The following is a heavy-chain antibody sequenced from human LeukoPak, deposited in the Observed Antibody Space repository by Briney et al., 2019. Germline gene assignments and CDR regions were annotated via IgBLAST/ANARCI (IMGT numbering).Heavy chain of an antibody. CDR3: ARGLGVRGYSQYYFDY. CDR2: IIPIFGTA. J-gene: IGHJ4*02. V-gene: IGHV1-69*13. CDR1: GGTFSSYA. Sequence: SVKVSCKASGGTFSSYAISWVRQAPGQGLEWMGGIIPIFGTANYAQKFQGRVTITADESTGTAYMELSSLRSEDTAVYYCARGLGVRGYSQYYFDYWGQGTLVTVSS. D-gene: IGHD5-18*01.